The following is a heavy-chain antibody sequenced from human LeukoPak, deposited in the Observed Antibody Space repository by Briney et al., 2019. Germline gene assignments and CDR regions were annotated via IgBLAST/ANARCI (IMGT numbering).Heavy chain of an antibody. CDR2: IYNDETSA. CDR1: GFTFSNTW. CDR3: ARGAPIGY. Sequence: PGGSLRLSCAASGFTFSNTWMYWVRQGPGKGLVWVSRIYNDETSATYADSVKGRFTISRDNAKNTLYLQMDSLRVDDTAVYYCARGAPIGYWGQGTLVTVSS. V-gene: IGHV3-74*01. J-gene: IGHJ4*02.